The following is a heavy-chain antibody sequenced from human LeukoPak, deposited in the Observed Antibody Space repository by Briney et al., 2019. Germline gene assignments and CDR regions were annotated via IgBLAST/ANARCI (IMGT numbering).Heavy chain of an antibody. D-gene: IGHD3-10*01. CDR3: ARGEVRMIRGVLDI. CDR2: IYYSGST. J-gene: IGHJ3*02. CDR1: GGSISSGDYY. V-gene: IGHV4-30-4*01. Sequence: SETLSLTCTVSGGSISSGDYYWSWIRQPPGKGLEWIGYIYYSGSTYYNPSLKSRVTMSVDTSKNQFSLKLSSVTAADTAVYYCARGEVRMIRGVLDIWGQGTMVTVSS.